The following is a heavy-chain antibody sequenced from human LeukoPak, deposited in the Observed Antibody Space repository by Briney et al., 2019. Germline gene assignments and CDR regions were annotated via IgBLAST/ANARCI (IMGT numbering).Heavy chain of an antibody. CDR2: IHYSVTT. Sequence: SETLSLTCTVSGGSISSSSYYWAWIRQPPGKGLEWIGSIHYSVTTFYSPSLKSRVTISADASKNQFSLKLSSVTAADTAVYYSARRVRVATIDYWRQGTLVTVSS. J-gene: IGHJ4*02. CDR3: ARRVRVATIDY. CDR1: GGSISSSSYY. V-gene: IGHV4-39*01. D-gene: IGHD5-12*01.